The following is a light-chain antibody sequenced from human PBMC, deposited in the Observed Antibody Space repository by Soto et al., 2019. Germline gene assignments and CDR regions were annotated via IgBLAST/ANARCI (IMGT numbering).Light chain of an antibody. V-gene: IGKV1-39*01. CDR1: QSISSY. Sequence: IHMTQSASSLSASVGHRVTITCQASQSISSYLNWYQQKPGKAPKLLIYAASSLQSGVPSSFSGSGSGTDFTLTISSLQPEDFATYYCQQSYSTPLTFGGGTKV. CDR3: QQSYSTPLT. CDR2: AAS. J-gene: IGKJ4*01.